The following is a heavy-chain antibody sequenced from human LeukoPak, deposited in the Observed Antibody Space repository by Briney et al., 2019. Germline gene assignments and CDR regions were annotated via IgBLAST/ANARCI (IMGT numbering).Heavy chain of an antibody. CDR1: GGTFSSYA. CDR2: IIPILGIA. J-gene: IGHJ4*02. Sequence: GASVKVSCKASGGTFSSYAISWVRQAPGQGLEWMGRIIPILGIANYAQKFQGRVTITADKSTSTAYMELSSLRSEDTAVYYCATSLGGSGSYPRLDYWGQGTLVTVSS. CDR3: ATSLGGSGSYPRLDY. V-gene: IGHV1-69*04. D-gene: IGHD1-26*01.